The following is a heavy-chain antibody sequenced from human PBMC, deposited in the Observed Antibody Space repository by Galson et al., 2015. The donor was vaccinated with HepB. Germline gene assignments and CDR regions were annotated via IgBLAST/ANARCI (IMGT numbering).Heavy chain of an antibody. CDR2: ISYDGSNK. CDR1: GFTFSSYG. D-gene: IGHD3-3*01. J-gene: IGHJ4*02. V-gene: IGHV3-30*18. Sequence: SLRLSCAASGFTFSSYGMHWVRQAPGKGLEWVAVISYDGSNKYYADSVKGRFTISRDNSKNTLYLQMNSLRAEDTAVYYCAKSWSGYFNNAVDYWGQGTLVTVSS. CDR3: AKSWSGYFNNAVDY.